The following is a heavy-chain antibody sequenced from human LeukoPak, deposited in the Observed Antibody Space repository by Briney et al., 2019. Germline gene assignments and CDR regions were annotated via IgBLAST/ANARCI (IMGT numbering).Heavy chain of an antibody. CDR2: IYYSGST. D-gene: IGHD3-22*01. V-gene: IGHV4-59*12. J-gene: IGHJ3*02. CDR1: GGSISSYY. CDR3: AGDPVVITTGDAFDI. Sequence: SETLSLTCTVSGGSISSYYWSWIRQPPGKGLEWIGYIYYSGSTNYNPSLKSRVTISVDTSKNQFSLKLTSVTAADTAVHYCAGDPVVITTGDAFDIWGQGAMVTVSS.